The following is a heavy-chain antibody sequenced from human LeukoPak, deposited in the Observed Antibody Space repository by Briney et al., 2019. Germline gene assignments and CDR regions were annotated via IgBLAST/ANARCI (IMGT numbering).Heavy chain of an antibody. D-gene: IGHD3-22*01. V-gene: IGHV3-48*02. J-gene: IGHJ4*02. CDR1: GFTFSSYS. CDR3: ASDYYDSSGYYSDPFDY. Sequence: GGSLRLSCAASGFTFSSYSMNWVRQAPGKGLEWVSYISSSSSTIYYADSVKGRFTISRDNAKNSLYLQMNSLRDEDTAVYYCASDYYDSSGYYSDPFDYWGQGTLVTVSS. CDR2: ISSSSSTI.